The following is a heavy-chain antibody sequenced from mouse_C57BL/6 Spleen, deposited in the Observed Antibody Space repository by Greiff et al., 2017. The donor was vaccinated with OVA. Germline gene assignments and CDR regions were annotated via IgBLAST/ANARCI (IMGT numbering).Heavy chain of an antibody. CDR3: ARDYYGSSSWAMDY. V-gene: IGHV1-82*01. CDR2: IYPGDGDT. J-gene: IGHJ4*01. Sequence: QVQLQQSGPELVKPGASVKISCKASGYAFSSSWMNWVKQRPGKGLEWIGRIYPGDGDTNYNGKFKGKATLTADKSSSTAYMQLSSLTSEDSAVYFCARDYYGSSSWAMDYWGQGTSVTVSS. CDR1: GYAFSSSW. D-gene: IGHD1-1*01.